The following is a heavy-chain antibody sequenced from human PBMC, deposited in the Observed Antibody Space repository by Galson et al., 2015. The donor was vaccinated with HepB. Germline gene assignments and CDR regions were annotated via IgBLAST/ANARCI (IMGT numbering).Heavy chain of an antibody. CDR3: ARGYCSGGSCMTVFYFDY. Sequence: SVKVSCKASGYTFTSYYMHWVRQAPGQGLEWVGIINPSGGSTSYAQKFQGRVTMTRDTSTSTVYMELSSLRSEDTAVYYCARGYCSGGSCMTVFYFDYWGQGTLVTVSS. V-gene: IGHV1-46*03. J-gene: IGHJ4*02. CDR1: GYTFTSYY. D-gene: IGHD2-15*01. CDR2: INPSGGST.